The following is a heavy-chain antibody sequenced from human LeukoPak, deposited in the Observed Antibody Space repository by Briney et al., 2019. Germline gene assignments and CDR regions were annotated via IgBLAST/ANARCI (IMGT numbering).Heavy chain of an antibody. Sequence: SETLSLTCAVSGGSISSGGYSWSWIRQPPGKGLEWIGYIYHSGSTYYNPSLKSRVTISVARSKNQFSLKPSSVTAADTAVYYCARDRPRVGHCSGGSCYPKSLDYWGQGTLVTVSS. CDR3: ARDRPRVGHCSGGSCYPKSLDY. J-gene: IGHJ4*02. V-gene: IGHV4-30-2*01. CDR2: IYHSGST. CDR1: GGSISSGGYS. D-gene: IGHD2-15*01.